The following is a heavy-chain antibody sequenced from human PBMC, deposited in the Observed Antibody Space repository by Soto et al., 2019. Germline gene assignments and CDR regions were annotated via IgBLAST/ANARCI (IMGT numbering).Heavy chain of an antibody. Sequence: SETLSLTCTVSGGSVSSGSYYWSWIRQPPGKGLEWIGYIYYSGSTNYNPSLKSRVTISVDTSKNQFSLKLSSVTAADTAVYYCARLVNYYDSSGPINQVGYWGQGTLVTVSS. CDR1: GGSVSSGSYY. D-gene: IGHD3-22*01. CDR3: ARLVNYYDSSGPINQVGY. CDR2: IYYSGST. V-gene: IGHV4-61*01. J-gene: IGHJ4*02.